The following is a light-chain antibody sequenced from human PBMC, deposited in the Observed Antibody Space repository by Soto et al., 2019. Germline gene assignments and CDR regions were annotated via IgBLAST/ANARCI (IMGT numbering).Light chain of an antibody. CDR2: ATS. CDR1: QGVGGC. V-gene: IGKV1-12*01. J-gene: IGKJ3*01. CDR3: QQTHSLPLS. Sequence: IQMTQSPSSVSAPVGDRVTMTCRASQGVGGCLAWYQQKPGKVPKLLIYATSSLHSGVPSRFSGSGSGTDFTLSISSLQPEDFATYYCQQTHSLPLSFGPVTKVDIK.